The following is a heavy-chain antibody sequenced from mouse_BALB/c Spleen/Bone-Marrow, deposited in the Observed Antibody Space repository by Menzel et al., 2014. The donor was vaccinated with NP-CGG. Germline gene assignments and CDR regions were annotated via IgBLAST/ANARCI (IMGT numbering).Heavy chain of an antibody. J-gene: IGHJ3*01. CDR1: GFNIKDTY. Sequence: VQRVESGAELVKPGASVKLSCTASGFNIKDTYMYWVKQRPEQGLEWIGRIDPANGNTKYDPKFQDKATITADTSSNTAYLQLSSLTSEDTAVYYCARYYYGSSLFAYWGQGTLVTVSA. D-gene: IGHD1-1*01. CDR2: IDPANGNT. CDR3: ARYYYGSSLFAY. V-gene: IGHV14-3*02.